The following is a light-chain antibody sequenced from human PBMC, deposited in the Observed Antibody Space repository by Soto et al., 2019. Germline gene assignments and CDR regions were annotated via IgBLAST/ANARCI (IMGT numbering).Light chain of an antibody. J-gene: IGKJ1*01. Sequence: DLQMTQSPSTLSASVGDRVTITCRASQSISSWLAWYQQKPGKAPKLLIYAASSLESGVPSRFSGSGSGTEFTLTISSLQPDDFATYYCQEYKSFSGTFGQGTKVEIK. CDR2: AAS. CDR3: QEYKSFSGT. V-gene: IGKV1-5*01. CDR1: QSISSW.